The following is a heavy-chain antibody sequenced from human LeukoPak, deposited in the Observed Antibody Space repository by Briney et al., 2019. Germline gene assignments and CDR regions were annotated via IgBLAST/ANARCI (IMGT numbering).Heavy chain of an antibody. CDR3: ARGLRYFDWLLDPTDLGY. CDR2: MNPNSGNT. D-gene: IGHD3-9*01. J-gene: IGHJ4*02. Sequence: RASVKVSCKASGYTFTSYDINWVRQATGQGLEWMGWMNPNSGNTGYAQKFQGRVTMTRNTSISTAYMELSSLRSEDTAVYYCARGLRYFDWLLDPTDLGYWGQGTLVTVSS. CDR1: GYTFTSYD. V-gene: IGHV1-8*01.